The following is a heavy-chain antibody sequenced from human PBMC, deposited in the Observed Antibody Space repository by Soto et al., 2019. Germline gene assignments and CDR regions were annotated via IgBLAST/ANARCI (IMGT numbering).Heavy chain of an antibody. CDR1: GFTFSSYG. J-gene: IGHJ4*02. Sequence: GGSLRLSCAASGFTFSSYGMHWVRQAPGKGLEWVAVISYDGSNKYYADSVKGRFTISRDNSKNTLYLQMNSLRAEDTAVYYCANGIPSPDMKLEPIDYWGQGTLVTVSS. D-gene: IGHD1-1*01. CDR2: ISYDGSNK. V-gene: IGHV3-30*18. CDR3: ANGIPSPDMKLEPIDY.